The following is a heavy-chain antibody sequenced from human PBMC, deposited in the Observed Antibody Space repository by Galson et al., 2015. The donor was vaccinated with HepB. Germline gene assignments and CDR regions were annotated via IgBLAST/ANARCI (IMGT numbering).Heavy chain of an antibody. J-gene: IGHJ4*02. CDR2: ISGSGGST. D-gene: IGHD6-13*01. Sequence: SLRLSCAASGFTLSSYAMSWVRQAPGKGLEWVSAISGSGGSTYYADSVKGRFTISRDNSRNTLYLQMNSLRAEDTAVYYCAKDPGQQLVPFDYWGQGTLVTVSS. V-gene: IGHV3-23*01. CDR1: GFTLSSYA. CDR3: AKDPGQQLVPFDY.